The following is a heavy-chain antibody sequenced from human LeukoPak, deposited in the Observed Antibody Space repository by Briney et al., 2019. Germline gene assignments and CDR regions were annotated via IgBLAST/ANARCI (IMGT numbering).Heavy chain of an antibody. Sequence: SQPLTLTCAVSGGSISSGEYYWSWIRQPPGKGLEWIGYIYYSVSTYYNPSLKSRLNISVDTSNSRFSLRLTSVTAADTAVYYCARDKVGATNWLDPWGQGTLVTVSS. CDR3: ARDKVGATNWLDP. V-gene: IGHV4-30-4*01. CDR2: IYYSVST. J-gene: IGHJ5*02. CDR1: GGSISSGEYY. D-gene: IGHD1-26*01.